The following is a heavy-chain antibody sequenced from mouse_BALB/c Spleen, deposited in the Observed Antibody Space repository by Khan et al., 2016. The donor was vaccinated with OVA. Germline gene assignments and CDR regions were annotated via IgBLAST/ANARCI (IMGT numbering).Heavy chain of an antibody. V-gene: IGHV1-26*01. CDR1: GYSFTLYY. D-gene: IGHD2-12*01. Sequence: VQLKESGPDLVKPGASVKISCKASGYSFTLYYMTWVRQSHGKSPEWIGSVNPNNGDTNYNQNFKGKAILTVDKSSNTAYMELRSLTSEYSAVFYCARGYEFFPYWGQGTLVTGSA. J-gene: IGHJ3*01. CDR3: ARGYEFFPY. CDR2: VNPNNGDT.